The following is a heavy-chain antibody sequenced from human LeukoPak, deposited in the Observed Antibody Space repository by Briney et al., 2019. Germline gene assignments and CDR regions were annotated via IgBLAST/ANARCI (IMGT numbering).Heavy chain of an antibody. Sequence: ASVKVSCKTSGYTFFSYGISWVRQAPGQGLEWMGWISAYNDNTSYAQMFQDRVTMSTDTSTSTAYMELRSLRFDDTAVYYCARLGYCSSNSCYGVDYWGQGTLVTVSS. CDR3: ARLGYCSSNSCYGVDY. CDR2: ISAYNDNT. CDR1: GYTFFSYG. D-gene: IGHD2-2*01. J-gene: IGHJ4*02. V-gene: IGHV1-18*01.